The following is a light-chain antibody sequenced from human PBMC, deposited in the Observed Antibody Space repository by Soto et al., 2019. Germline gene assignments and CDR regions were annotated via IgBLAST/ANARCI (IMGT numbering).Light chain of an antibody. CDR1: SSNIGAGYD. J-gene: IGLJ3*02. V-gene: IGLV1-40*01. CDR2: GNN. CDR3: QSYARRLSGYRV. Sequence: QSVLTQPPSVSGAPGQRVTISCTGSSSNIGAGYDVHWYQQLPGTAPKLLIYGNNNRPSGVPDRFSGSKSGTSASLAITGFEAEDEADYYCQSYARRLSGYRVFGGGTKVTVL.